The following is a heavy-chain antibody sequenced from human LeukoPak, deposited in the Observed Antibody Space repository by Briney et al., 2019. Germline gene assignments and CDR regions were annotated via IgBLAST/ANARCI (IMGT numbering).Heavy chain of an antibody. Sequence: ASVKVSCKASGYTFTGYYMHWVRQAPGQGLEWMGWINPNSGGTNYAQKFQGRVTMTTDTSISTAYMELSRLRSDDTAVYYCAGVYSSGWYFDYWGQGTLVTVSS. V-gene: IGHV1-2*02. D-gene: IGHD6-19*01. CDR3: AGVYSSGWYFDY. CDR1: GYTFTGYY. CDR2: INPNSGGT. J-gene: IGHJ4*02.